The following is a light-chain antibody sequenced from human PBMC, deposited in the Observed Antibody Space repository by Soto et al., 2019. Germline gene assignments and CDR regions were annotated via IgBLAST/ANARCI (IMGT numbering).Light chain of an antibody. Sequence: EIVLTQSPGTLSLSPGERATLSCRASQSVSSSYLAWYQQKPGQAPRLLIYGASSRATGIPDRFSGSGSGTDFTLTISRLEPEYFAVYYWQQYGSSRFTFGPGTKVDIK. CDR2: GAS. V-gene: IGKV3-20*01. CDR1: QSVSSSY. J-gene: IGKJ3*01. CDR3: QQYGSSRFT.